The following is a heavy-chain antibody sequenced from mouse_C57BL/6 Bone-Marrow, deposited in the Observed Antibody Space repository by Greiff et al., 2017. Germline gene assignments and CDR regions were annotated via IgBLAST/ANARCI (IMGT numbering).Heavy chain of an antibody. J-gene: IGHJ3*01. CDR3: ARGSYRCFAY. CDR2: ISDGGSYT. Sequence: EVNLVESGGGLVKPGGSLKLSCAASGFTFSSYAMSWVRQTPEKRLEWVATISDGGSYTSYPDNVKGRFTISRDNAKNNLYLQMSHLKSEDTAMYYCARGSYRCFAYWGQGTLVTVSA. V-gene: IGHV5-4*03. D-gene: IGHD2-10*01. CDR1: GFTFSSYA.